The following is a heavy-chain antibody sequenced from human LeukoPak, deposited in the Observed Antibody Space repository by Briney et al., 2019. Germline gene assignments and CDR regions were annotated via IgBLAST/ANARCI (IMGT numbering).Heavy chain of an antibody. V-gene: IGHV4-38-2*02. D-gene: IGHD3-10*01. CDR3: ARRVGFYGSGSLNYFDP. Sequence: SETLSLTCTVSGYSISNGYYWGWIRQPPGKGLEWIGSIYYGGSTYYNPSLKSRVSISVDTSKNHFVLNLTSVTAADTAVYFCARRVGFYGSGSLNYFDPWGQGILVSVSS. CDR2: IYYGGST. J-gene: IGHJ5*01. CDR1: GYSISNGYY.